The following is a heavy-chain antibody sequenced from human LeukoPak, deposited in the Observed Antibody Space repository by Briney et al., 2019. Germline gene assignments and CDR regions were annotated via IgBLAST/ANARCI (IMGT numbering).Heavy chain of an antibody. J-gene: IGHJ6*02. CDR3: TTYEYYYYGMDV. CDR2: IKSKTDGGTT. D-gene: IGHD3-3*01. V-gene: IGHV3-15*01. CDR1: GFTFSNAW. Sequence: GGSLRLSCAASGFTFSNAWMSWVRQAPGKGLEWVGRIKSKTDGGTTDYAAPVKGRFTISRDDSKNMLYLQMNSLKTEDTAVYYCTTYEYYYYGMDVWGQGTTVTVSS.